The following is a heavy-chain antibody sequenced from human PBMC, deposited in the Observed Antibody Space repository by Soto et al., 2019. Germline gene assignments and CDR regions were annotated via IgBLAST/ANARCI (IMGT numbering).Heavy chain of an antibody. CDR2: ISAYNGNT. J-gene: IGHJ6*02. D-gene: IGHD2-15*01. CDR1: GYTFSNYG. V-gene: IGHV1-18*01. Sequence: QVQLVQSGGEVKKPGASVKVSCRASGYTFSNYGITWVRQAPGQGLEWMGWISAYNGNTNYAQKPQGRVTMTTDTPTNTVYMELRSLRSDDTAVYYCAREGLLPYYYYGMDVWGQGTTVTVSS. CDR3: AREGLLPYYYYGMDV.